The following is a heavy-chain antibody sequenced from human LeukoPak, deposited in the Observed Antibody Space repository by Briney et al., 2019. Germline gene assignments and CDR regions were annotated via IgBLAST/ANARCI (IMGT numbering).Heavy chain of an antibody. CDR2: IYPRDGST. Sequence: ASVKVSCKASGYTFTSNYIHWVRQAPGQGLEWMGMIYPRDGSTNYAQKLQGRVTMTTDTSTSTAYMELRSLRSDDTAVYYCARDNYYDSSGYSDYWGQGTLVTVSS. J-gene: IGHJ4*02. V-gene: IGHV1-46*01. D-gene: IGHD3-22*01. CDR3: ARDNYYDSSGYSDY. CDR1: GYTFTSNY.